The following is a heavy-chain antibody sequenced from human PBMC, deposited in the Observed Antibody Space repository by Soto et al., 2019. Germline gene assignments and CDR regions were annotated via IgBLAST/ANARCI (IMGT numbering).Heavy chain of an antibody. Sequence: SGPTLVNPTQTLTLTCTFSGFSLSTSEVGVGWIRQPPGKALEWLALIYWDDDKRYSPSLKSRLTITKDTSKDQVVLTMTNMDPVDTATYYCAHNRVAGTTFGYYYYYMDVWGKGTTVTVSS. J-gene: IGHJ6*03. D-gene: IGHD1-7*01. V-gene: IGHV2-5*02. CDR1: GFSLSTSEVG. CDR2: IYWDDDK. CDR3: AHNRVAGTTFGYYYYYMDV.